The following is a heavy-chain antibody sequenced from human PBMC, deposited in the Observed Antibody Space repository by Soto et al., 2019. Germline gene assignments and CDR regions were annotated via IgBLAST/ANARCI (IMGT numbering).Heavy chain of an antibody. CDR3: ATSWVWSGYYTAYYYYGMDV. D-gene: IGHD3-3*01. CDR2: FDPEDGET. J-gene: IGHJ6*02. CDR1: GYTLTELS. Sequence: ASVKVSCKVSGYTLTELSMHWVRQAPGKGLEWMGGFDPEDGETIYAQKFQGRVTMTEGTSTDTAYMELSSLRSEDTAVYYCATSWVWSGYYTAYYYYGMDVWGQGTTVTVSS. V-gene: IGHV1-24*01.